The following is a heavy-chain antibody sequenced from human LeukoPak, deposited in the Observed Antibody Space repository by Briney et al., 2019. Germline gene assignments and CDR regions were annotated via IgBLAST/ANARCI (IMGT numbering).Heavy chain of an antibody. J-gene: IGHJ4*02. D-gene: IGHD4-17*01. CDR3: ARAKYGDFAPFDF. Sequence: GGSLRLSCAASEFTFSSYNMNWVRQAPGKGLEWVSSISSTSKYIYYADSVKGRFTISRDNAKNSLYLQMNSLRAEDTAVYYCARAKYGDFAPFDFWGQGTLVTVSS. CDR2: ISSTSKYI. CDR1: EFTFSSYN. V-gene: IGHV3-21*01.